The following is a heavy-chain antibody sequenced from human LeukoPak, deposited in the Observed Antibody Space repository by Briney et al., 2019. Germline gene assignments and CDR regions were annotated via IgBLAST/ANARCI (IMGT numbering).Heavy chain of an antibody. V-gene: IGHV1-24*01. D-gene: IGHD3-10*01. J-gene: IGHJ4*02. CDR3: ATGSYGSGSYIPPLDY. CDR1: GYTLTELS. CDR2: FDPEDGET. Sequence: ASVKVSCKVSGYTLTELSMHWVRQAPGKGLEWMGGFDPEDGETIYAQKFQGRVTMTADTSTDTAYMELSSLRSEDTAVYYCATGSYGSGSYIPPLDYWGQGTLVTVSS.